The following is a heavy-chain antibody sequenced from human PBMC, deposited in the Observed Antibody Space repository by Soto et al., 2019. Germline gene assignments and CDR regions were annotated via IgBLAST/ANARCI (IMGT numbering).Heavy chain of an antibody. J-gene: IGHJ5*02. CDR3: ARDLAGQRFGELLPWFDP. CDR2: ISYDGSNK. D-gene: IGHD3-10*01. Sequence: GGSLRLSCAGSGFTFINYAMNWVRQAPGKGLEWVSFISYDGSNKFFAVSVKGRFTISRDNSKNTLYLQMNSLRAEDTAVYYCARDLAGQRFGELLPWFDPWGQGTLVTVSS. V-gene: IGHV3-30-3*01. CDR1: GFTFINYA.